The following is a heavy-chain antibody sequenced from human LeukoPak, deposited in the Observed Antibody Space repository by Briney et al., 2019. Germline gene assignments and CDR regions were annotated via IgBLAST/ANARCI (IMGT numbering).Heavy chain of an antibody. CDR2: ISGSSTYI. J-gene: IGHJ4*02. CDR3: ARAGPAGVYNSFDY. V-gene: IGHV3-21*01. CDR1: GFTFSSYS. Sequence: GGSLRLSCAASGFTFSSYSMNWVRQAPGKGLEWVSSISGSSTYIDYADSVKGRFTISRDNAKNTLYLQMNSLRAEDTAVYYCARAGPAGVYNSFDYWGQGTLVTVSS. D-gene: IGHD5-24*01.